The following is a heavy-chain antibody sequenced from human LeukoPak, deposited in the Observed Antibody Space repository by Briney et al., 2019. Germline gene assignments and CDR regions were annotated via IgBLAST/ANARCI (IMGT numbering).Heavy chain of an antibody. CDR2: IRNKPSSYST. CDR1: GFTFSDHY. Sequence: PGGSLRLSCAASGFTFSDHYMDWVRQAPGRGLEWLGRIRNKPSSYSTEYAASVRGRFTISRDDSKNSLYLQLNSLQTEDTAIYYCARPYATGWSTHYLDYWGQGTLVTVSS. CDR3: ARPYATGWSTHYLDY. D-gene: IGHD6-19*01. V-gene: IGHV3-72*01. J-gene: IGHJ4*02.